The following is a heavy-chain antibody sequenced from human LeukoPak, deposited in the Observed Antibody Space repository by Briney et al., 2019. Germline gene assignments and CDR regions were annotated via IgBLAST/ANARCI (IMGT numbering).Heavy chain of an antibody. J-gene: IGHJ4*02. CDR3: ARGDFWSGAPTD. V-gene: IGHV4-59*01. D-gene: IGHD3-3*01. CDR1: GGSISRYY. Sequence: SETLSLTCTVSGGSISRYYWSWIRQPPGTGLEWLGYIYYTGRADYNTSLKSRVSMSVDTSKNQFSLRVNSMTAADTAVYYCARGDFWSGAPTDWGQGTLVTVSS. CDR2: IYYTGRA.